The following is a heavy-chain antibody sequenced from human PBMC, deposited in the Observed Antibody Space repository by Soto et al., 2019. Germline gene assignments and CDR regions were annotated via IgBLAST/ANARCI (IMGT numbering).Heavy chain of an antibody. Sequence: QVQLVQSGPEVKKPGSSVKVSCKTSGGTLSSFITYPINWVRQAPGQGPEWMGGIVPNVGTVNYAQRFQGRVTITADKSTDTSYIELNTLRSEYTALYYGARRDTSGFLRYFDTWGQGTLVTVS. J-gene: IGHJ4*02. CDR3: ARRDTSGFLRYFDT. D-gene: IGHD3-3*01. V-gene: IGHV1-69*06. CDR1: GGTLSSFITYP. CDR2: IVPNVGTV.